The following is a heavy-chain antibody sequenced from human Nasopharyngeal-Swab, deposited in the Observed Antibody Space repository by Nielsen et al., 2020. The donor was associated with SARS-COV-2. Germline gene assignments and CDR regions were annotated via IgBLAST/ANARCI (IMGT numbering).Heavy chain of an antibody. D-gene: IGHD2-2*01. CDR2: IKQDGSEK. V-gene: IGHV3-7*01. J-gene: IGHJ4*02. Sequence: WIRQGPGQGLEWVANIKQDGSEKYYEDSVKGRFTISRDNAKNSLYLQMNSLRVEDTAVYYCARRTFSSTSLIDCWGQGTLVTVSS. CDR3: ARRTFSSTSLIDC.